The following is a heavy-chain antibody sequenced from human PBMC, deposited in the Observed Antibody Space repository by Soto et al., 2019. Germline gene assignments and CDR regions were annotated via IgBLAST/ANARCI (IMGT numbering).Heavy chain of an antibody. V-gene: IGHV3-23*01. CDR3: ARRGSGSDYDY. J-gene: IGHJ4*02. CDR1: GFTFSSYA. Sequence: EVQLLESGGGLVQPGGSLRLSCAASGFTFSSYAMRWVRQAPGKGLEWVSDISGSGGSTYYADSVKGRFTISRDKSKDTLYLQMNSLRAEDTAVYYCARRGSGSDYDYGGQGTLVTVSS. CDR2: ISGSGGST. D-gene: IGHD1-26*01.